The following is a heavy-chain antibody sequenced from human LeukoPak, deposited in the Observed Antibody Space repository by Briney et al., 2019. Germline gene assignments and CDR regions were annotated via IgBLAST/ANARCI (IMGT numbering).Heavy chain of an antibody. V-gene: IGHV5-51*01. Sequence: GESLKISCRVSGYRFTNYWIGWMRQMPGKGLEWMGIIYPGDSRTRYSPSFQGQVTISADNSISTAYLQWSSLKASDTAIYYCAITISNWFDPWGQGTLVTVSS. D-gene: IGHD2-2*01. CDR2: IYPGDSRT. J-gene: IGHJ5*02. CDR1: GYRFTNYW. CDR3: AITISNWFDP.